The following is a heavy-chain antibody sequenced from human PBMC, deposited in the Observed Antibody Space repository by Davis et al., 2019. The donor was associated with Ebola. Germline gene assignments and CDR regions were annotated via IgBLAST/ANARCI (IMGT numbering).Heavy chain of an antibody. CDR2: LYSGGNT. D-gene: IGHD4-17*01. CDR1: GFTVSSNY. V-gene: IGHV3-53*01. CDR3: ARHGSGDFWYVGL. J-gene: IGHJ2*01. Sequence: GESLKISCAASGFTVSSNYMSWVRQAPGKGLEWVSVLYSGGNTIYADSVQGRLTISRDISKNTLDLQMNNLRDEDTAMYYCARHGSGDFWYVGLWGRGTLVIVSS.